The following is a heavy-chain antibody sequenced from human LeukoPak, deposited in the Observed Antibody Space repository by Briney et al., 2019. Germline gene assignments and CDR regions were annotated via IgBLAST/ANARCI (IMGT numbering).Heavy chain of an antibody. Sequence: KPSETLSLTCTVSGGSISSYYWSWIRQPAGKGLEWIGRIYTSGSTNYNPSLKSRVTMSVDTSKNQFSLKLSSVTAADTAVYYCAREGTAMVGDAFDIWGQGTMVTVSS. CDR1: GGSISSYY. V-gene: IGHV4-4*07. D-gene: IGHD5-18*01. CDR2: IYTSGST. CDR3: AREGTAMVGDAFDI. J-gene: IGHJ3*02.